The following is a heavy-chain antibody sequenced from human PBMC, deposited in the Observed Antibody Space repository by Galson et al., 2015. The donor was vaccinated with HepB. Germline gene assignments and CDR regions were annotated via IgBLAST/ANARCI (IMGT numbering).Heavy chain of an antibody. CDR3: AREANDRDAFDI. D-gene: IGHD1-14*01. CDR1: GGTFRTHG. J-gene: IGHJ3*02. CDR2: VIPILHIA. V-gene: IGHV1-69*10. Sequence: SVKVSCKASGGTFRTHGINWVRQAPGQGLEWMGGVIPILHIANYALKFQGRVTITADKSTTTAYMELSSLRSEDTAVYYCAREANDRDAFDIWGQGTMVTVSS.